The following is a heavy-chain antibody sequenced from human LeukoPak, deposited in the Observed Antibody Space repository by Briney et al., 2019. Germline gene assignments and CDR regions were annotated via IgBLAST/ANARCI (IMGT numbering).Heavy chain of an antibody. CDR3: TRDSGTYNWLHP. Sequence: PGGSLRLSCAASGFTFSGSAIHWVRQSSGKGLEWVGHIDKKDNFYATTSAASVTGRFTISRDDSKNTAYLQMNSLKTEDTALYYCTRDSGTYNWLHPWGQGTLVTVSS. CDR1: GFTFSGSA. D-gene: IGHD1-26*01. V-gene: IGHV3-73*01. CDR2: IDKKDNFYAT. J-gene: IGHJ5*02.